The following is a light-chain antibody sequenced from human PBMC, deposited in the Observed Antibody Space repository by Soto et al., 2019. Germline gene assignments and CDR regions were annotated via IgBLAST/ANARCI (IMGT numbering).Light chain of an antibody. V-gene: IGLV1-36*01. J-gene: IGLJ3*02. CDR2: YDD. CDR3: AAWDDSLNGRV. CDR1: SSNIGKNA. Sequence: QSVLTHPPSTSETPRQRVTISCSGSSSNIGKNAVSWYQQLPGKAPNVLIYYDDLLPSGVSDRFYGSKSGTSASLAISELRSEDEADYYCAAWDDSLNGRVFGGGTKLTVL.